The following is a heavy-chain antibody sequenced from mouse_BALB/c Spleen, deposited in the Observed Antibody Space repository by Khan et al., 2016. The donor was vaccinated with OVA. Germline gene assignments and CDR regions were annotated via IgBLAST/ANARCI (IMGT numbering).Heavy chain of an antibody. V-gene: IGHV5-9-3*01. CDR3: ARHNYGPFAY. CDR1: GFTFSTYA. Sequence: EVELVESGGDLVKPGGSLKLSCSASGFTFSTYAMSWVRQTPEKRLEWVATISSGGDNIYYPDSVKGRFTISRDNAKNTLYLQMSGLRSEDTAMXYCARHNYGPFAYWGQGTLVTVSA. J-gene: IGHJ3*01. CDR2: ISSGGDNI. D-gene: IGHD1-1*01.